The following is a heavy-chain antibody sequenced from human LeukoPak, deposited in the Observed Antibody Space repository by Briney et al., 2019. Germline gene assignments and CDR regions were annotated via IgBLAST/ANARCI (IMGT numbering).Heavy chain of an antibody. J-gene: IGHJ6*03. CDR2: IYYSGST. CDR3: ASLLHDVLTGYYIGVPSQNYYYYMDV. Sequence: SETLSLTCTVSGGSISSSSYYWSWIRQPPGKGLEWIGYIYYSGSTNYNPSLKSRVTISVDTSKNQFSLKLSSVTAAGTAVYYCASLLHDVLTGYYIGVPSQNYYYYMDVWGKGTTVTVSS. D-gene: IGHD3-9*01. CDR1: GGSISSSSYY. V-gene: IGHV4-61*05.